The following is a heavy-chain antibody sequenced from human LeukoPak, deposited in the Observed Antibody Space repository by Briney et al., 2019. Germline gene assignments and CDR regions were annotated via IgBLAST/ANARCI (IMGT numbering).Heavy chain of an antibody. J-gene: IGHJ5*02. D-gene: IGHD2-2*01. CDR1: GGTFSSYA. CDR2: IIPNFGTA. V-gene: IGHV1-69*05. CDR3: AIVVVPAAISGGWFDP. Sequence: SVKVSCKASGGTFSSYAISWVRQAPGQGLEWMGGIIPNFGTANYAQKFQGRVTITTAESTSTAYMELSSLRSEDTAVYYCAIVVVPAAISGGWFDPWGQGTLVTVSS.